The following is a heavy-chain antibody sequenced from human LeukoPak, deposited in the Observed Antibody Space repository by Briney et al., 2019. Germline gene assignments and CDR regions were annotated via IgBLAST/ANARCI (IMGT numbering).Heavy chain of an antibody. CDR3: ARVADDYRFDI. CDR2: INPSGGST. D-gene: IGHD4-11*01. V-gene: IGHV1-46*01. CDR1: GYTFTSYY. Sequence: ASVKVSCKASGYTFTSYYMRWVRQAPGQGLEWMGIINPSGGSTSYAQKFQGRVTMTRDMSTSTVYMELSSLRSEDTAVYYCARVADDYRFDIWGQGTMVTVSS. J-gene: IGHJ3*02.